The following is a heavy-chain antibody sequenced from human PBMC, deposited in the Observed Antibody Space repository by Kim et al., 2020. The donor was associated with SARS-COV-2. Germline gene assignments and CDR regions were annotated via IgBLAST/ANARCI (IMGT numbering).Heavy chain of an antibody. D-gene: IGHD6-6*01. CDR3: ARAQYRSSSFVLASGYYYMDV. CDR1: GFTVSSNY. CDR2: TYSGGST. V-gene: IGHV3-53*01. Sequence: GGSLRLSCAASGFTVSSNYMSWVRQAPGKGLEWVSVTYSGGSTYYADSVKGRFTISRDNSKNTLYLQMNSLRAEDTAVYYCARAQYRSSSFVLASGYYYMDVWGKGTTVTVSS. J-gene: IGHJ6*03.